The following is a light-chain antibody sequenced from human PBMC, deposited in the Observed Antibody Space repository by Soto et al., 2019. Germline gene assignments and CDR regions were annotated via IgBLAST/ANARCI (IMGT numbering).Light chain of an antibody. V-gene: IGKV3-11*01. J-gene: IGKJ5*01. CDR1: QRISTY. CDR2: DAS. CDR3: QPRSQGTPMT. Sequence: GQRAPLSFTARQRISTYLAWYQVKPGQAPRLLIYDASIRATGVPARFSGSGSGTDFSLTISSVEPEDVAVYYCQPRSQGTPMTFGQGTRLEIK.